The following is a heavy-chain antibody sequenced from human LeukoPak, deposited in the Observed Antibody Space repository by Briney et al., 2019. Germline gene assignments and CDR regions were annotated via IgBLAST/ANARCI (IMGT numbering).Heavy chain of an antibody. CDR1: GFTFSSYA. CDR2: ISGSGGST. D-gene: IGHD6-13*01. CDR3: AKDLWAAAGTPSGDY. V-gene: IGHV3-23*01. Sequence: GGSLRLSCAASGFTFSSYAMSRVRQAPGKGLEWVSAISGSGGSTYYADSVKGRFTISRDNSKNTLYLQMNSLRAEDTAVYYCAKDLWAAAGTPSGDYWGQGTLVTVSS. J-gene: IGHJ4*02.